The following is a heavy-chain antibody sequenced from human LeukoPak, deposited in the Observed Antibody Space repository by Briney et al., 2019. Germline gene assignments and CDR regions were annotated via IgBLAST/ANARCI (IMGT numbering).Heavy chain of an antibody. CDR2: ISWNSGSI. V-gene: IGHV3-9*01. J-gene: IGHJ3*02. CDR3: AKGLQHPDAFDI. CDR1: GFTFDDYA. Sequence: GGSLRLSCAASGFTFDDYAMHWARQAPGKGLEWVSGISWNSGSIGYADSVKGRFTISRDNAKNSLYLQMNSLRAEDTALYYCAKGLQHPDAFDIWGQGTMVTVSS.